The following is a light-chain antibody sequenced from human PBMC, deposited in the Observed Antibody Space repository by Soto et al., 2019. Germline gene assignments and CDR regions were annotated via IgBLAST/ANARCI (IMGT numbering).Light chain of an antibody. CDR1: SSDVGNYNY. Sequence: QSALTQPRSVSGSPGQSVTISCTGTSSDVGNYNYVSWYQQHPDKAPKLMIFDVSKRPLGVPDRFSGSKSGNTASLTISGLQTDDEADYYCLSYAGSYTFPYVLGTGTKLTVL. J-gene: IGLJ1*01. CDR2: DVS. V-gene: IGLV2-11*01. CDR3: LSYAGSYTFPYV.